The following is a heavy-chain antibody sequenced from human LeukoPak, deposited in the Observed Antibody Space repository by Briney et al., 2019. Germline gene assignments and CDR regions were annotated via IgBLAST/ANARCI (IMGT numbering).Heavy chain of an antibody. Sequence: SETLSLTCAVSGVSFNDYYWSWVRQTPGKGLEWIGEINHSGYTNDSPSLKSRVTLSIDTSRKRFSLNLRSVTVADTGIYCCTRMTSGHDYWGQGTLVTVSS. CDR3: TRMTSGHDY. D-gene: IGHD3-10*01. CDR2: INHSGYT. J-gene: IGHJ4*02. CDR1: GVSFNDYY. V-gene: IGHV4-34*01.